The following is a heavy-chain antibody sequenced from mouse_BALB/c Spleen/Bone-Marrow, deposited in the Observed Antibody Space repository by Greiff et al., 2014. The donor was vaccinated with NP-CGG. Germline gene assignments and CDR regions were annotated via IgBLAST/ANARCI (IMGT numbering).Heavy chain of an antibody. J-gene: IGHJ4*01. V-gene: IGHV2-9-2*01. CDR3: VRDPGFPYAMDY. Sequence: VQVVESGPGLVAPSQSLSITYTVSGFSLTSYDISWIRQPPGKGLEWLGVIWTGGGTNYSSAFMSRLSISKDNSKSQVFLKMNSLQTDDTAIYYCVRDPGFPYAMDYWGQGTSVTVSS. CDR1: GFSLTSYD. CDR2: IWTGGGT.